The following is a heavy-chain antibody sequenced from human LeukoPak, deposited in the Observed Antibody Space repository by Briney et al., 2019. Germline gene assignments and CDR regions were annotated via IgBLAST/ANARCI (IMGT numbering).Heavy chain of an antibody. CDR1: GGSISSSNW. Sequence: SETLSLTCAVSGGSISSSNWWSWVRQPPGKGREWIGEIYHSGSTNYNPSLKSRVTISVDKSKNQCSLKLSSVTAADTAVYYCARVAGYYDSSGYYYVIDYWGQGTLVTVSS. V-gene: IGHV4-4*02. D-gene: IGHD3-22*01. CDR3: ARVAGYYDSSGYYYVIDY. J-gene: IGHJ4*02. CDR2: IYHSGST.